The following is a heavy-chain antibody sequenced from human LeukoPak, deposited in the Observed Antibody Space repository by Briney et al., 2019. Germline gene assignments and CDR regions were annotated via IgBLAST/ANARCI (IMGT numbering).Heavy chain of an antibody. V-gene: IGHV3-23*01. Sequence: GGSLRLPCAASGSTFSSYAMSWVRQAPGKGLEWVSSISGSGDNTYYADSVKDRFSISRDNSKTTVSLQMNSLRAEDTAVYYCARDSSSHYYFDYWGQGTLVTVSS. CDR1: GSTFSSYA. D-gene: IGHD2-2*01. CDR3: ARDSSSHYYFDY. CDR2: ISGSGDNT. J-gene: IGHJ4*02.